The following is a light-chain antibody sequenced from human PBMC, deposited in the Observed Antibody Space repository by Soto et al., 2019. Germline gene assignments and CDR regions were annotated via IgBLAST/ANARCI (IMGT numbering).Light chain of an antibody. V-gene: IGKV3-20*01. J-gene: IGKJ1*01. CDR3: QQYGSSGT. CDR2: GAS. CDR1: QSVSNNY. Sequence: IVLTQSTCKMSLSPCDRATLSCRASQSVSNNYLAWYQQKPGQAPRLLIYGASNRATGIPDRFSGSGSGTDFTLTISRLEPEDFAVYYCQQYGSSGTFGQGTKVDI.